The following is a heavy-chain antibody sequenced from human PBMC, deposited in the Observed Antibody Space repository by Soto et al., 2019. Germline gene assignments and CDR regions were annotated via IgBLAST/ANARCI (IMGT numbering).Heavy chain of an antibody. J-gene: IGHJ6*02. D-gene: IGHD2-2*02. CDR2: INPNSGGT. V-gene: IGHV1-2*02. Sequence: GASVKVSCKASGYTFTGYYMHWVRQAPGQGLEWMGWINPNSGGTNYAQKFQGRVTMTRDTSISTAYMELSRLRSDDTAVYYCARDAHCSSTSYYTDDYYYYGMDAWGQGTTVTVSS. CDR1: GYTFTGYY. CDR3: ARDAHCSSTSYYTDDYYYYGMDA.